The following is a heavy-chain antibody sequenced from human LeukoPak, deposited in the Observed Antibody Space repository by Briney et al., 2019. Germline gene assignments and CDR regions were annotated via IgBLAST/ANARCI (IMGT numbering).Heavy chain of an antibody. J-gene: IGHJ4*02. CDR1: GGSISNGAYY. CDR2: IYSTGVT. V-gene: IGHV4-61*02. D-gene: IGHD3-3*01. Sequence: SQTLSLTCTVSGGSISNGAYYWRWIRQPAGKTLEWIGRIYSTGVTDYSPSFKSRVSMSLDTSRNHFSLKLRSVTAADTAMYYCARIGSHNDFWSGYSHWGQGTLVAVSS. CDR3: ARIGSHNDFWSGYSH.